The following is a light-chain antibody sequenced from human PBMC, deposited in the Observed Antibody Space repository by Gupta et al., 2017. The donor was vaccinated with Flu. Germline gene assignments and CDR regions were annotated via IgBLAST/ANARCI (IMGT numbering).Light chain of an antibody. J-gene: IGKJ2*01. V-gene: IGKV3-11*01. CDR1: QSVNIY. Sequence: EIVLTQSPATLSLSPGDRAILSCRASQSVNIYLAWYKQKPGQPPRLLMFDASKRAAGIPDRFSGSGLGKDXPLTISXREQEDFAVYYCQQHSCLPMFTFGXGTKL. CDR3: QQHSCLPMFT. CDR2: DAS.